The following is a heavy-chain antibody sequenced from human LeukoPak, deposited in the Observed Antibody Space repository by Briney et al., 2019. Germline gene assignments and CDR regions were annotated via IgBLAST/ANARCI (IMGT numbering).Heavy chain of an antibody. D-gene: IGHD1-14*01. J-gene: IGHJ5*02. CDR3: AKGGPEASAGLTWFDP. Sequence: SETLSLTCTVSGGSINNYYWYWMRQPPGKGLEWIGYVWYSGTTKYNPSLKSRVTISVDTSKNQFSLKLNYVTAADTAVYYCAKGGPEASAGLTWFDPWGQGTRVTVSS. CDR2: VWYSGTT. V-gene: IGHV4-59*01. CDR1: GGSINNYY.